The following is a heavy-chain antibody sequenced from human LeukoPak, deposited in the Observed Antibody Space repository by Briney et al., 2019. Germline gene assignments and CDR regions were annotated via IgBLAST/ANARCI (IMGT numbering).Heavy chain of an antibody. D-gene: IGHD5-12*01. CDR3: ARDMRVQIFGGYDLRVRESNFDS. V-gene: IGHV1-46*01. CDR1: GYTFTSYY. J-gene: IGHJ4*02. Sequence: ASVKVSCKASGYTFTSYYMHWVRQAPGQGLEWRGIINPSGGSTSYAQKFQGRVTMTRDMSTSTVYMELSSLRSEDTAVYYCARDMRVQIFGGYDLRVRESNFDSWGQGTLVTVSS. CDR2: INPSGGST.